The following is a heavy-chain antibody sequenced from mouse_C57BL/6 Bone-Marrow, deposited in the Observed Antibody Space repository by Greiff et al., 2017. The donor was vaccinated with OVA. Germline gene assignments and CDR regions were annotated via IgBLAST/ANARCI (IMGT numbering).Heavy chain of an antibody. CDR1: GYSFTGYY. J-gene: IGHJ2*01. CDR3: ATYGSSPSYYFDY. V-gene: IGHV1-42*01. D-gene: IGHD1-1*01. CDR2: INPSTGGT. Sequence: EVQLQQSGPELVKPGASVKISCKASGYSFTGYYMNWVKQSPEKSLEWIGEINPSTGGTTYNQKFKAKATLTVDKSSSTAYMQLKSLTSEDSAVYYCATYGSSPSYYFDYWGQGTTLTVSS.